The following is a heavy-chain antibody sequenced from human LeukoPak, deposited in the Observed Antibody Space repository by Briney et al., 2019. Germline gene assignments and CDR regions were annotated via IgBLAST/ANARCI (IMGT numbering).Heavy chain of an antibody. CDR2: ISGSGGSK. V-gene: IGHV3-23*01. CDR3: ARIRGSYYYAFDV. D-gene: IGHD1-26*01. CDR1: GFTFSSCA. Sequence: GSLRLSCAASGFTFSSCAMNWVRQAPGKGLEWVSGISGSGGSKHYADSVKGRFTISRDNAENSLYLQMNSLRAEDTAVYYCARIRGSYYYAFDVWGQGTMVTVSS. J-gene: IGHJ3*01.